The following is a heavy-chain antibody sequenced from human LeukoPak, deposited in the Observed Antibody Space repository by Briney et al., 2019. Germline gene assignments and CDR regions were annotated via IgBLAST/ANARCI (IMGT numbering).Heavy chain of an antibody. Sequence: GGSLRLSCAASGFTFSSYSMNWVRQAPGKELEWVSSISSSSSYIYYADSVKGRFTISRDNAKNSLYLQMNSLRAEDTAVYYCARDPPTYYYDSSGVYGMDGWGQGTTVTVS. D-gene: IGHD3-22*01. J-gene: IGHJ6*02. CDR1: GFTFSSYS. CDR2: ISSSSSYI. V-gene: IGHV3-21*01. CDR3: ARDPPTYYYDSSGVYGMDG.